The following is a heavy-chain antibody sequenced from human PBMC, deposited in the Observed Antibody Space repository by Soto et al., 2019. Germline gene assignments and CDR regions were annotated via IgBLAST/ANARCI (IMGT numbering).Heavy chain of an antibody. CDR3: ARGNDFWSGYYIYFDY. J-gene: IGHJ4*02. CDR1: GGTFSSYA. D-gene: IGHD3-3*01. CDR2: IIPIFGTA. Sequence: ASVKVSCKASGGTFSSYAISWVRQAPGQGLEWMGGIIPIFGTANYAQKFQGRVTITADESTSTAYMELSSLRSEDTAVYYCARGNDFWSGYYIYFDYWGQGTLVTVSS. V-gene: IGHV1-69*13.